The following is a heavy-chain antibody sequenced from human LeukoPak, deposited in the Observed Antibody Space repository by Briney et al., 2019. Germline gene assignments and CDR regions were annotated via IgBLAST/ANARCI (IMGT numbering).Heavy chain of an antibody. Sequence: GGSLRLSCAASGFTFSNYWMSRVRQAPGKRLEWVANIKRDGSEKYYVDSVKGRFTISRDNAKNSLYLQVNSLRAEDTAVYYCARGGSERWLQFPPFDYWGQGTLVTVSS. CDR2: IKRDGSEK. CDR1: GFTFSNYW. J-gene: IGHJ4*02. CDR3: ARGGSERWLQFPPFDY. D-gene: IGHD5-24*01. V-gene: IGHV3-7*03.